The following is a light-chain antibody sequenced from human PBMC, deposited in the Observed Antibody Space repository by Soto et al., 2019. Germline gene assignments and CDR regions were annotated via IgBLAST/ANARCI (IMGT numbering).Light chain of an antibody. CDR3: GSWDSGLRARG. CDR2: DNN. J-gene: IGLJ3*02. Sequence: QSVLTQPPSVSAAPGQKVTISCSGSSYNIGINYVSWYQQLIGTATKLLLYDNNKRPSGIPDRFSASFSGTSTTLGITGLQTGDEDPYYCGSWDSGLRARGFGGGTTLTVL. CDR1: SYNIGINY. V-gene: IGLV1-51*01.